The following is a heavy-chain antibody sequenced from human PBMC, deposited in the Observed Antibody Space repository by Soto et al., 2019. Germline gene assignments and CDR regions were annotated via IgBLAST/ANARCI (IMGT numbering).Heavy chain of an antibody. J-gene: IGHJ4*01. CDR1: RVTFSNSA. D-gene: IGHD3-22*01. CDR3: ARICESSGLYARFDY. Sequence: PAGSLRLSCAASRVTFSNSAMSWVRQAPGKGLEWVSAISGSGDSTYYADSVKGRFTISRDNSKNTLYLQMNSLRAEDMAVYYCARICESSGLYARFDYWGQGTLVTVSS. V-gene: IGHV3-23*01. CDR2: ISGSGDST.